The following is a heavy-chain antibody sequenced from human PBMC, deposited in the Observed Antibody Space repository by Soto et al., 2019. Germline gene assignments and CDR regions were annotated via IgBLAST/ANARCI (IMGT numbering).Heavy chain of an antibody. CDR1: GGTFSSSHSF. V-gene: IGHV4-39*01. Sequence: SETLCLTCSASGGTFSSSHSFWGRIRQPPGKGLEWIASIYYGGMNYYGPSLKRRVTLSVDTSTSQFSLRSSSVTAADTAVYYCATGPETVDPSGYYVNWFDPWGQGTLVTVSS. CDR2: IYYGGMN. J-gene: IGHJ5*02. D-gene: IGHD3-22*01. CDR3: ATGPETVDPSGYYVNWFDP.